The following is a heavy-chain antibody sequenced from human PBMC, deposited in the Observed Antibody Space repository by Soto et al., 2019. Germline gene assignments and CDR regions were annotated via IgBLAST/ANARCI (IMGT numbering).Heavy chain of an antibody. CDR3: AIAVAKTIDY. V-gene: IGHV4-39*01. CDR2: IYYSGST. CDR1: GGSISSSSYY. D-gene: IGHD6-19*01. Sequence: PSETLSLTCTVSGGSISSSSYYWGWIRQPPGKGLEWIGSIYYSGSTYYNPSLKSRVTISVDTSKNQFSLKLSSVTAADTAVYYCAIAVAKTIDYWGQGPLVTVYS. J-gene: IGHJ4*02.